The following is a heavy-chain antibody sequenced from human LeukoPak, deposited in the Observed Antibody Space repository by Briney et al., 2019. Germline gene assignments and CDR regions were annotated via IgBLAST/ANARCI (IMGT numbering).Heavy chain of an antibody. Sequence: GRSLRLSCAASGFTFSSYGMHWVRQAPGKGLEWVAYIQYDGSNEQYADSVRGRFSISRDSSKNILYLQMNSLRAEDTAVYYCARGPAVAGPPGGYWGQGTLVTVSS. D-gene: IGHD6-19*01. CDR2: IQYDGSNE. J-gene: IGHJ4*02. V-gene: IGHV3-30*19. CDR3: ARGPAVAGPPGGY. CDR1: GFTFSSYG.